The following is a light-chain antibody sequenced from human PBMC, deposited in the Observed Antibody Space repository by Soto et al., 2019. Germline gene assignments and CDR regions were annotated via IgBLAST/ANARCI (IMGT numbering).Light chain of an antibody. CDR3: HQVIFYPLT. CDR2: PAS. CDR1: QDISSH. V-gene: IGKV1-9*01. Sequence: IQLNQSPSSLYASVGARVTITCRASQDISSHLAWYQQKPGKAPKLLIYPASTLQSGAPSRFSGSGSGTDFTLSFIGLQPEDFPTYSCHQVIFYPLTVGQGTTVEVK. J-gene: IGKJ1*01.